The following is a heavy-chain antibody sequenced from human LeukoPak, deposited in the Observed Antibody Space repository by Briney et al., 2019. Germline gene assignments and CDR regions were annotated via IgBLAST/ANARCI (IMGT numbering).Heavy chain of an antibody. V-gene: IGHV3-9*01. CDR2: ISWNSGSI. Sequence: GGSLRLSCAASGFTFDDYAMHWVRQAPGKGLEWVSGISWNSGSIGYADSVKGRFTISRDNAKNSLYLQMNGLRAEDTALYYCAKGTAGTTWSGVDYWGQGTLVTVSS. CDR3: AKGTAGTTWSGVDY. J-gene: IGHJ4*02. CDR1: GFTFDDYA. D-gene: IGHD1-1*01.